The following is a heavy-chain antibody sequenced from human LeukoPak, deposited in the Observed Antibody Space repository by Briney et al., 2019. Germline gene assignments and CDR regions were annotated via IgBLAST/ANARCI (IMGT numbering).Heavy chain of an antibody. Sequence: GGSLRLSCAASGFTVSSNYMNWVRQAPGKGLEWVSVIYSSDSTYYADSVKGRFTISRDNSKNTLYLQMNSLRAEDTAVYYCARLWEGHFDYWGQGTLVTVSS. J-gene: IGHJ4*02. D-gene: IGHD1-26*01. CDR3: ARLWEGHFDY. V-gene: IGHV3-53*01. CDR1: GFTVSSNY. CDR2: IYSSDST.